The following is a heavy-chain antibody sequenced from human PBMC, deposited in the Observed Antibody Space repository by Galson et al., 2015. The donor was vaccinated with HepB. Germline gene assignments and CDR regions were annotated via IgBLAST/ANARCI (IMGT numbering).Heavy chain of an antibody. V-gene: IGHV1-69*13. CDR2: IIPIFGTA. CDR1: GGTFSSYA. CDR3: ARPHDYGDYGWYFDL. D-gene: IGHD4-17*01. Sequence: SVKVSCKASGGTFSSYAISWVRQAPGQGLEWMGGIIPIFGTANYAQKFQGRVTITADESTSTAYMGLSSLRSEDTAVYYCARPHDYGDYGWYFDLWGRGTLVTVSS. J-gene: IGHJ2*01.